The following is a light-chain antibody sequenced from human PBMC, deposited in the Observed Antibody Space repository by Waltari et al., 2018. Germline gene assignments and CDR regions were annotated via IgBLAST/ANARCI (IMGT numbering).Light chain of an antibody. V-gene: IGLV1-44*01. CDR2: SNN. CDR1: SSNIGRNV. CDR3: AAWDDSLNGPGYV. Sequence: QSVLTQPPSASGTPGQRVTISCSGSSSNIGRNVVNWYQQLPGTAPKLLMFSNNQRPSGVPDRFSGSKSGTSASLAISGLQSEDEAYYYCAAWDDSLNGPGYVFGTGTKVSVL. J-gene: IGLJ1*01.